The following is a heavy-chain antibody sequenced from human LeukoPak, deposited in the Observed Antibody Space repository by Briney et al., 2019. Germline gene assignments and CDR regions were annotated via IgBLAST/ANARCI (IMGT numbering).Heavy chain of an antibody. D-gene: IGHD3/OR15-3a*01. V-gene: IGHV3-11*01. CDR2: ISSSGSTI. Sequence: GGSLRLSCAASGFTFSDYYMSWIRQAPGKGLEWVSYISSSGSTIYYADSVKGRFTISRDNAKGSLYLQMNSLRAADTAVYYCGTHAGRTGSDDWGQGTLVTVSS. CDR3: GTHAGRTGSDD. J-gene: IGHJ4*02. CDR1: GFTFSDYY.